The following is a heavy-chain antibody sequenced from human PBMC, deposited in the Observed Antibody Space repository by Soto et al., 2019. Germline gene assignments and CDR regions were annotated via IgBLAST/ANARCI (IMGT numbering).Heavy chain of an antibody. CDR2: IIPIFGTA. D-gene: IGHD5-18*01. CDR3: ARVRLRPEGMDV. J-gene: IGHJ6*02. V-gene: IGHV1-69*13. Sequence: GASVKVSCKASGGTFSSYAISWVRQAPGQGLEWMGGIIPIFGTANYAQKFQGRVTITADESTSTAYMELSSLRSEDTAVYYCARVRLRPEGMDVWGQGTTVTVSS. CDR1: GGTFSSYA.